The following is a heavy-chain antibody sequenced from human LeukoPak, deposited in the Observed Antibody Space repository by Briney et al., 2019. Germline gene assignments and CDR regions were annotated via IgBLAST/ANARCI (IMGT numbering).Heavy chain of an antibody. CDR2: IYSGGST. J-gene: IGHJ4*02. Sequence: GGSLRLSCATSGFIFSTAWMSWVRQAPGKGLEWVSVIYSGGSTYYADSVKGRFTISRDNSKNTLYLQMNSLRAEDTAVYYCARDSRGDSSGYYYGGTYFDYWGQGTLVTVSS. V-gene: IGHV3-53*01. CDR3: ARDSRGDSSGYYYGGTYFDY. CDR1: GFIFSTAW. D-gene: IGHD3-22*01.